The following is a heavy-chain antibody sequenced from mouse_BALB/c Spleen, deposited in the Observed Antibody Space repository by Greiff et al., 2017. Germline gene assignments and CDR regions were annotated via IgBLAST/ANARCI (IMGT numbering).Heavy chain of an antibody. CDR1: GFNIKDYY. Sequence: VHVKQSGAELVRSGASVKLSCTASGFNIKDYYMHWVKQRPEQGLEWIGWIDPENGDTEYAPKFQGKATMTADTSSNTAYLQLSSLTSEDTAVYYCNARDGYYLYAMDYWGQGTSVTVSS. J-gene: IGHJ4*01. V-gene: IGHV14-4*02. D-gene: IGHD2-3*01. CDR2: IDPENGDT. CDR3: NARDGYYLYAMDY.